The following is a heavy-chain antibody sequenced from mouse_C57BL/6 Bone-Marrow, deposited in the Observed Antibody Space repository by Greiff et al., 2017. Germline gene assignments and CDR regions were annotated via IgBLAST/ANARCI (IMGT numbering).Heavy chain of an antibody. D-gene: IGHD2-3*01. V-gene: IGHV5-6*02. CDR2: ISSGGSYT. CDR1: GFTFRSSG. J-gene: IGHJ3*01. CDR3: ARRDGYSERFAY. Sequence: EVKLVESGGDLVKPGGSLKLSCAASGFTFRSSGMSWVRQTPDKRLEWVATISSGGSYTFYPDSVNGRFPISRDNAKNTLYLQMSSVKSEETAMYYCARRDGYSERFAYGGQGTLVTVSA.